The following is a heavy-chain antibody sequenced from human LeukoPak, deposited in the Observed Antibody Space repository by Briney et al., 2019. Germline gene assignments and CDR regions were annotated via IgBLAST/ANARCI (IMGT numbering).Heavy chain of an antibody. CDR1: GFTFGTYW. CDR2: ISWDGFTT. Sequence: QHGGSLRLSCGASGFTFGTYWMHWVRQPPGKGLEWVSLISWDGFTTYYADSVKGRFTISRDNSKNSLYLQMNSLRAGDTAFYYCAKDIGWLGSDYFDYWGQGTLVTVSS. V-gene: IGHV3-43D*03. J-gene: IGHJ4*02. CDR3: AKDIGWLGSDYFDY. D-gene: IGHD3-22*01.